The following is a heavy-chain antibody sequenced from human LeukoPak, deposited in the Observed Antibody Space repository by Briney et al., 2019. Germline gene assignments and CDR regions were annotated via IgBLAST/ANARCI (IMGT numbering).Heavy chain of an antibody. CDR2: IYYRSRWHY. V-gene: IGHV6-1*01. CDR1: GDSVSSNSGS. D-gene: IGHD7-27*01. CDR3: VSGGDWGFGWYCDV. J-gene: IGHJ2*01. Sequence: SQTLSLTCAISGDSVSSNSGSWSWIRQSPSRGPEWLGRIYYRSRWHYEYAVSVQNRISISPDTTKNQFSLQLNSMSPDDSAVYYCVSGGDWGFGWYCDVWGRGALVTVSS.